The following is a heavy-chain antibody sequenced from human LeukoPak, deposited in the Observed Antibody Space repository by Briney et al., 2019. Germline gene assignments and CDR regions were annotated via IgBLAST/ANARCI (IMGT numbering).Heavy chain of an antibody. CDR1: EYTFTSYW. Sequence: GESLKISCKGSEYTFTSYWIGWVRQMPGKGLEWMGIMYPGDSDTRYSPSFQGQVTISADKSISTAYLQWSSLKASDTAMYYCARHSAMYYGSGIYYNLDYWGQGTLVTVSS. V-gene: IGHV5-51*01. D-gene: IGHD3-10*01. J-gene: IGHJ4*02. CDR2: MYPGDSDT. CDR3: ARHSAMYYGSGIYYNLDY.